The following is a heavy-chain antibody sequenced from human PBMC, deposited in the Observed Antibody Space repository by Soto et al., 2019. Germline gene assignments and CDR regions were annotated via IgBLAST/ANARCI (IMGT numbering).Heavy chain of an antibody. J-gene: IGHJ4*02. D-gene: IGHD1-26*01. CDR3: PRDPRLVDY. CDR2: ISGGGDVT. Sequence: PGGSLRLSCAASGFTFSNYYMTWIRQAPGKWPEWISYISGGGDVTAYAESVKGRFTISRDNAKRSVYLQMNTLTVEDTAVYYCPRDPRLVDYWGQGXLVTVSS. V-gene: IGHV3-11*01. CDR1: GFTFSNYY.